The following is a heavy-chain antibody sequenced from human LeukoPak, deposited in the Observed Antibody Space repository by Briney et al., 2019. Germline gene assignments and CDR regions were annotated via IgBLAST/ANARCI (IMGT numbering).Heavy chain of an antibody. CDR2: INPNSGGT. V-gene: IGHV1-2*02. Sequence: ASVKVSCKASGYTFTGYYMQWVRQAPGQGLEWMGWINPNSGGTNYAQKFQGRVTMTRDTSISTAYMELSRLRSDDTAVYYCASIRGYSSGWSPGDYWGQGTLVTVSS. J-gene: IGHJ4*02. D-gene: IGHD6-19*01. CDR1: GYTFTGYY. CDR3: ASIRGYSSGWSPGDY.